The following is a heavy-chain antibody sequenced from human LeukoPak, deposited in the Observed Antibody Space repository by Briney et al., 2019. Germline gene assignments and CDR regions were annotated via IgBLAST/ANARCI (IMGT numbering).Heavy chain of an antibody. V-gene: IGHV3-23*01. D-gene: IGHD1-1*01. J-gene: IGHJ5*02. CDR2: ISGSGGST. Sequence: GGSLRLSCAASRFTFSSYAMSWVRQAPGKGLEWVSAISGSGGSTYYADSVKGRFTISRDNSKNTLYLQMNSLRAEDTAVYYCARNLGGMGNWFDPWGQGTLVTVSS. CDR1: RFTFSSYA. CDR3: ARNLGGMGNWFDP.